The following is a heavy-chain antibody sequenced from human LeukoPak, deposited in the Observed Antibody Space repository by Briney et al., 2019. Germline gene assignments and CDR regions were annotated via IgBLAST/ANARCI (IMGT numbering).Heavy chain of an antibody. CDR1: GFTFSSYG. D-gene: IGHD3-9*01. Sequence: GGALRLSCAASGFTFSSYGMHWGRQAPGKGLEWVAVISYDGSNKYYADSVKGRFTISRDNSKNTLYLQMNSLRDEDTAVYYCARVTGGEGGYWGQGTLVTVSS. CDR3: ARVTGGEGGY. V-gene: IGHV3-30*03. J-gene: IGHJ4*02. CDR2: ISYDGSNK.